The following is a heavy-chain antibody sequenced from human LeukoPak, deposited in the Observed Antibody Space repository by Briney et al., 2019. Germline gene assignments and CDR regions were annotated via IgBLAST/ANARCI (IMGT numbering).Heavy chain of an antibody. J-gene: IGHJ6*02. CDR1: GFTFSSYA. V-gene: IGHV3-64*01. CDR3: ARDYYFGMDV. Sequence: GGSLRLSCAPSGFTFSSYAMFWVRQAPGEGLECVSSITSNGGSTSYANSVKGRFTISRDNSKDTLDLQMGSLRAEDMAVYYCARDYYFGMDVWGQGTTVTVSS. CDR2: ITSNGGST.